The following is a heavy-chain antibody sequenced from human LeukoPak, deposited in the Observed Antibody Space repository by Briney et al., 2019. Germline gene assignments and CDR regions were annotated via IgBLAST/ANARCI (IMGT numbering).Heavy chain of an antibody. CDR3: ARGDILTGPDY. CDR1: GGSISSYY. J-gene: IGHJ4*02. Sequence: SETLSRTCTVSGGSISSYYWSWIRQPPGKGLEWIGYIYYSGRTNHNPSLKSRVTISVDTSKNQLSLKLSSVTAADTAVYYCARGDILTGPDYWGQGTLVTVSS. CDR2: IYYSGRT. D-gene: IGHD3-9*01. V-gene: IGHV4-59*01.